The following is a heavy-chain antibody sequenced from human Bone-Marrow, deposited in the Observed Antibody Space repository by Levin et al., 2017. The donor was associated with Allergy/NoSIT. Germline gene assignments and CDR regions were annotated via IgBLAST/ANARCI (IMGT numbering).Heavy chain of an antibody. CDR1: AGSIGTYF. CDR2: VYYSGST. V-gene: IGHV4-59*01. J-gene: IGHJ4*02. Sequence: PGGSLRLSCSVSAGSIGTYFWHWIRQSPGRGLEWMGYVYYSGSTNYNPSLKSRVTISVDTSKNQFSLNLRSVTAADTAVYFCARSPMGGTATTYFDSWGQGALVTVSS. D-gene: IGHD1-1*01. CDR3: ARSPMGGTATTYFDS.